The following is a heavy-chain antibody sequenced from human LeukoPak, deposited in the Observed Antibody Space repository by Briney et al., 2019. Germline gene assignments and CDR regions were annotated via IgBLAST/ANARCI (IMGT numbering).Heavy chain of an antibody. CDR3: AKRDHYDSSGYAPLFQH. D-gene: IGHD3-22*01. CDR1: GFTFSNYA. J-gene: IGHJ1*01. CDR2: ISGSGGST. V-gene: IGHV3-23*01. Sequence: GGSLRLSCAASGFTFSNYAMSWVRQAPGKGLEWVSAISGSGGSTYYADSVKGRFTISRDSSKNTLYLQMNSLRAEDTAVYYCAKRDHYDSSGYAPLFQHWGQGTLVTVSS.